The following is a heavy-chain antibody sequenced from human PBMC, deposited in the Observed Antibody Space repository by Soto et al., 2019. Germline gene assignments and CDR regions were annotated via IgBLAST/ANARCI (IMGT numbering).Heavy chain of an antibody. D-gene: IGHD4-17*01. CDR1: GGSISSGGYS. Sequence: QLQLQESGSGLVKPSQTLSLTCAVSGGSISSGGYSWSWIRQPPGKGLEWIGYTYHSGSTYYNPSLESRVTISVYRSKNQYSLKLSSVTAADTAEYYCARTRSENWFDPWGQGTLVTVSS. J-gene: IGHJ5*02. V-gene: IGHV4-30-2*01. CDR2: TYHSGST. CDR3: ARTRSENWFDP.